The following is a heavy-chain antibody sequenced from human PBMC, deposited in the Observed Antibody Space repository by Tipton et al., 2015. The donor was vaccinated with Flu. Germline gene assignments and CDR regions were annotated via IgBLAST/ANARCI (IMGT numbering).Heavy chain of an antibody. CDR3: ATTTYYYGSGTHDY. J-gene: IGHJ4*02. V-gene: IGHV4-38-2*01. D-gene: IGHD3-10*01. Sequence: TLSLTCSVSGDSIASDYYWGWIRQPPGKGLEWIGNIHHTGTTYYNPSLRSRVNIIRDRSKNQFSLKLTSVTAADTAVYYCATTTYYYGSGTHDYWGQGTLVTVSS. CDR2: IHHTGTT. CDR1: GDSIASDYY.